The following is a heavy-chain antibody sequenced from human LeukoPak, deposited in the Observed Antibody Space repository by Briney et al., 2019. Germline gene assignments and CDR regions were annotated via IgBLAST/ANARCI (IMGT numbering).Heavy chain of an antibody. Sequence: PGGSLRLSCAASGFTFSSYGMHWVRQAPGRGLEWVAVIWYDGSNKYYADSVKGRFTISRDNSKNTLYLQMNSLRAEDTAVYYCARDLSDFWSGFFGYWGQGTLVTVSS. V-gene: IGHV3-33*01. D-gene: IGHD3-3*01. CDR2: IWYDGSNK. J-gene: IGHJ4*02. CDR1: GFTFSSYG. CDR3: ARDLSDFWSGFFGY.